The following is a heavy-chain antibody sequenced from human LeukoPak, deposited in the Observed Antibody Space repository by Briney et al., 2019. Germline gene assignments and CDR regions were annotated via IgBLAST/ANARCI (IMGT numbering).Heavy chain of an antibody. J-gene: IGHJ4*02. V-gene: IGHV4-59*01. CDR1: GGSISSYY. CDR3: AKKRNTAHDY. D-gene: IGHD5-18*01. Sequence: SETLSLTCTVSGGSISSYYWSWIRQPPGKGLEWIGYIYYSGSTNYNPSLKSRVTISVDTSKNQFSLKLSSVTAADTAVDYCAKKRNTAHDYGGRGPLVTVSS. CDR2: IYYSGST.